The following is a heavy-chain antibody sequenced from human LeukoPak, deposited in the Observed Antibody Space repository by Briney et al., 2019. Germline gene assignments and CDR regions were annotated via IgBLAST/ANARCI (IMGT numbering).Heavy chain of an antibody. CDR3: AIGHCSSTSCSSYYFDY. CDR2: TYYRSKWYN. V-gene: IGHV6-1*01. Sequence: SQTLSLTCAISGDSVSSNSAAWNWIRQSPSRGLEWLGRTYYRSKWYNDYAVSVKSRITINPDTSKNQFSLQLNSVTPEDTAVYYCAIGHCSSTSCSSYYFDYRGQGTLVTVSS. J-gene: IGHJ4*02. CDR1: GDSVSSNSAA. D-gene: IGHD2-2*01.